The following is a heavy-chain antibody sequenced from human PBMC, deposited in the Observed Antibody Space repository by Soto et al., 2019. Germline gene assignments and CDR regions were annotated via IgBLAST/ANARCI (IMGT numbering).Heavy chain of an antibody. J-gene: IGHJ4*02. CDR3: ASGSFLAY. Sequence: GESLKISCKVSGSSFTNFWIGWVRQMPGKGLEWMGIIYPADSDTRYSPSFQGQVTISVDKSISTAFLQWASLKASDTAMYYCASGSFLAYWGQGTLVTVSS. CDR2: IYPADSDT. CDR1: GSSFTNFW. D-gene: IGHD1-26*01. V-gene: IGHV5-51*01.